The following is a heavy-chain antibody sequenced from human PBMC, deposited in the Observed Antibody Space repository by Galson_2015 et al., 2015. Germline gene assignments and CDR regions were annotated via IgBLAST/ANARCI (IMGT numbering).Heavy chain of an antibody. CDR3: ARGDQNFDY. Sequence: CAISGDSVSSNSAAWIWIRQSPSRGLEWLGRTYYRSKWYNDYALSVKGRITINPDTSRNQFSLQLNSVTPEDTAVYYCARGDQNFDYWGQGTLVTVSS. CDR2: TYYRSKWYN. V-gene: IGHV6-1*01. CDR1: GDSVSSNSAA. J-gene: IGHJ4*02.